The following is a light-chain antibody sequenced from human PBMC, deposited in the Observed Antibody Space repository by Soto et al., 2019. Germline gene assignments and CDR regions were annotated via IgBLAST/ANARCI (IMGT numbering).Light chain of an antibody. V-gene: IGKV3-15*01. J-gene: IGKJ2*01. CDR2: GAS. CDR1: QSVDIN. Sequence: EIVMTQSPATLSVSPGERVTLSCRASQSVDINLAWFQQKPGQAPRLFIYGASTRATGIPARFSGSGSGTEFTLTISSLQSEDFAVYYCQQYHDWYTFGQGTELEIK. CDR3: QQYHDWYT.